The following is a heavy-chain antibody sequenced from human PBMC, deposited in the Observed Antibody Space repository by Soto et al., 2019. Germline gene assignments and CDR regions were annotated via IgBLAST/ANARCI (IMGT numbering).Heavy chain of an antibody. CDR3: AKDQDRGGAACCFGY. J-gene: IGHJ4*02. CDR1: GFTLSSYG. Sequence: QVQLVESGGGVVQPERSLRLSCAGSGFTLSSYGMHWVRQAPGKGLEWVAVISYDGSDKKYADSVKGRFTISRDNSKNTLYLQMNSLRPDDTAVYYCAKDQDRGGAACCFGYWGQGTLVTVSS. D-gene: IGHD3-10*01. V-gene: IGHV3-30*18. CDR2: ISYDGSDK.